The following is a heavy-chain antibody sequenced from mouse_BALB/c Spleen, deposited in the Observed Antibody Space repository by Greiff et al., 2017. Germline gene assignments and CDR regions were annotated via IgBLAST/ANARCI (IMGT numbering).Heavy chain of an antibody. V-gene: IGHV5-6-5*01. CDR1: GFTFSSYA. J-gene: IGHJ3*01. D-gene: IGHD1-1*01. CDR3: ANYYGSSYGFAY. CDR2: ISSGGST. Sequence: EVQVVESGGGLVKPGGSLKLSCAASGFTFSSYAMSWVRQTPEKRLEWVASISSGGSTYYPDSVKGRFTISRDNARNILYLQMSSLRSEDTAMYYCANYYGSSYGFAYWGQGTLVTVSA.